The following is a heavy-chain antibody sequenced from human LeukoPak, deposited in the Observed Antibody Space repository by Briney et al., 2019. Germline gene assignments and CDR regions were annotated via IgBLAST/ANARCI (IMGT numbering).Heavy chain of an antibody. Sequence: GRSLRLSCAASGFTFSSYAMHWVRQAPGKGLEWVAVISYDGSNKYYADSVKGRLTISRDNSKNTLYLQMNSLRAEDTAVYYCARDRSSSLDYWGQGTLVTVSS. D-gene: IGHD6-13*01. J-gene: IGHJ4*02. V-gene: IGHV3-30*04. CDR2: ISYDGSNK. CDR3: ARDRSSSLDY. CDR1: GFTFSSYA.